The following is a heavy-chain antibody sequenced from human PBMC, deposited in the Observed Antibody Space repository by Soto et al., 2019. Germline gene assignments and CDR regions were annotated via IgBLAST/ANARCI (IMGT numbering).Heavy chain of an antibody. CDR2: ISAYNGNT. Sequence: QVQLVQSGAEVKKPGASVKVSCKASGYTFTSYGISWVRQAPGQGLEWMGWISAYNGNTNYAQKLQGRVTMTTDTSTSTAYMELRSLRSDDTAVFYCARVVGTIFGVILAPYGMDVWGQGTTVTVSS. V-gene: IGHV1-18*01. D-gene: IGHD3-3*01. CDR1: GYTFTSYG. CDR3: ARVVGTIFGVILAPYGMDV. J-gene: IGHJ6*02.